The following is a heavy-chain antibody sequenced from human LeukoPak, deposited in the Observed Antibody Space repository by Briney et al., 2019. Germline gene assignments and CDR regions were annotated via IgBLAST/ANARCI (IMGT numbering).Heavy chain of an antibody. J-gene: IGHJ4*02. V-gene: IGHV3-23*01. CDR1: GFTFNSYA. CDR2: ISTSGDNT. Sequence: PGGSLRLSCAASGFTFNSYAMTWVRQAPGQGREWVSAISTSGDNTYYADSVRGRFTISRGNSKNTLYLQMNSLRADDTAVYYCARKVYHRFDYWGQGTLVTVSS. D-gene: IGHD2-2*01. CDR3: ARKVYHRFDY.